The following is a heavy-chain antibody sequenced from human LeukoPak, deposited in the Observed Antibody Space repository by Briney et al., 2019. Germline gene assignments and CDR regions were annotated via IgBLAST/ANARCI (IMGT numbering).Heavy chain of an antibody. CDR3: ARYRLRMDV. D-gene: IGHD3-16*01. Sequence: GGSLRLSCAASGLTFSSYSMSWVRQAPGKGLEWVANINQDGSEKNYVDSVKGRFTISRDNAKNSLYLQMNSLRAEDTAVYYCARYRLRMDVWGKGTTVTVSS. J-gene: IGHJ6*03. V-gene: IGHV3-7*01. CDR1: GLTFSSYS. CDR2: INQDGSEK.